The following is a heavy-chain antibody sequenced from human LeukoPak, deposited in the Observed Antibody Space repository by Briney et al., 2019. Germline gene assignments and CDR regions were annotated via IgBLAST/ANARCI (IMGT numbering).Heavy chain of an antibody. V-gene: IGHV3-20*04. CDR1: GFTFDDYG. CDR3: ARDTERDSSGYYVPDY. D-gene: IGHD3-22*01. Sequence: PGGSLRLSCAASGFTFDDYGMSWVRQAPGKGLEWVSGINWNGGSTGYADSVKGRFTISRDNAKNSLYLQMNSLRAEDTAVYYCARDTERDSSGYYVPDYWGQGTLVTVSS. J-gene: IGHJ4*02. CDR2: INWNGGST.